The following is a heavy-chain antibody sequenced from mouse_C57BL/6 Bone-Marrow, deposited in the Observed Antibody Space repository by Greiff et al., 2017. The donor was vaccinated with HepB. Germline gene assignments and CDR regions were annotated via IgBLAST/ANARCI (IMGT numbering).Heavy chain of an antibody. Sequence: QLQQSGPELVKPGASVKISCKASGYAFSSSWMNWVKQRPGKGLEWIGRIYPGDGDTNYNGKFKGKATLTADKSSSTAYMQLSSLTSEDSAVYFCARFNGSSPWFAYWGQGTLVTVSA. CDR2: IYPGDGDT. CDR1: GYAFSSSW. V-gene: IGHV1-82*01. CDR3: ARFNGSSPWFAY. J-gene: IGHJ3*01. D-gene: IGHD1-1*01.